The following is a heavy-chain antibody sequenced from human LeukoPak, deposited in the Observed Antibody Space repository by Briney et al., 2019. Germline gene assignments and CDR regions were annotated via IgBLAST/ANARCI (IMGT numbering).Heavy chain of an antibody. CDR1: GYNFTSYG. J-gene: IGHJ6*03. D-gene: IGHD3-22*01. Sequence: ASVKVSCKASGYNFTSYGISWVRQAPGQGLEWMGWISAYNGNTNYAQKLQGRVTMTTDTSTSTAYVELRSLRSDDTAVYYCARALYDSSGYTHYYYYYMDVWGKGTTVTVSS. CDR2: ISAYNGNT. V-gene: IGHV1-18*01. CDR3: ARALYDSSGYTHYYYYYMDV.